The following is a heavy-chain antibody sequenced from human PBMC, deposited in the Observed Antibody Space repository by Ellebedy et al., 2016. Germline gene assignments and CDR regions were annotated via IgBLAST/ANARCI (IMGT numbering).Heavy chain of an antibody. CDR1: GGSVSSDY. J-gene: IGHJ4*02. CDR2: VFHTGTT. D-gene: IGHD6-19*01. V-gene: IGHV4-59*02. Sequence: SETLSLTCNVSGGSVSSDYWNWIRRPPGKGLEWIGYVFHTGTTNYNPSLKSRVTISVDKSKNQFSLKLSAVTAADTAVYYCARVGSSGCIDYWGQGTLVTVSS. CDR3: ARVGSSGCIDY.